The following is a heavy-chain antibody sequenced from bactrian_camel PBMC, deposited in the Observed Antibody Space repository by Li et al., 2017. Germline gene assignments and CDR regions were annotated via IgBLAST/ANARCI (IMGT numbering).Heavy chain of an antibody. CDR3: ALFTPSACKVARGVSLYPPGY. CDR1: GDTYGRGY. D-gene: IGHD7*01. V-gene: IGHV3S40*01. CDR2: TSIGGGAS. Sequence: VQLVESGGGSVQPGGSLNLSCVITGDTYGRGYVGWFRQAPGKEREWVALTSIGGGASKYSDSVKGRFIDSQDNAKNTLYLQMNSQKPEDTAMYYCALFTPSACKVARGVSLYPPGYWGQGTQVTVS. J-gene: IGHJ4*01.